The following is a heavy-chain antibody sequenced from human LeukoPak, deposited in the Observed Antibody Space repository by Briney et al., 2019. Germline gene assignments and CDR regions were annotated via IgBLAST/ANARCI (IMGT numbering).Heavy chain of an antibody. CDR2: IYYGGST. D-gene: IGHD5-12*01. CDR1: GDSISTYY. J-gene: IGHJ4*02. V-gene: IGHV4-59*01. Sequence: SETLSLTCTVSGDSISTYYWSWIRQPPGKALEWIGYIYYGGSTNYSPSLGSRVTISEDTSKNQFSLRLSSVTAADTAVYYCAVALDLTYFDYWGQGTLITVSS. CDR3: AVALDLTYFDY.